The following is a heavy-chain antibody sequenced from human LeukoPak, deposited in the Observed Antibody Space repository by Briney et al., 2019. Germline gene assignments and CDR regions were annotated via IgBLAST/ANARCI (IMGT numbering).Heavy chain of an antibody. J-gene: IGHJ6*02. Sequence: GGSLRLSCAASGFSFSSYVMHWVRQAPGKGLEYVSAISSNGGGTYYADSVKGRFTISRDSSKNALYLQMGSLRVEDMAVYYCARGRSPRGYYYGMDVWGQGTTVTVS. CDR3: ARGRSPRGYYYGMDV. CDR1: GFSFSSYV. V-gene: IGHV3-64*02. D-gene: IGHD1-26*01. CDR2: ISSNGGGT.